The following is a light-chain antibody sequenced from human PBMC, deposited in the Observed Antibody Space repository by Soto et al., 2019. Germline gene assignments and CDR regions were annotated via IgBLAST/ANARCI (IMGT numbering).Light chain of an antibody. CDR2: GAS. V-gene: IGKV3-15*01. CDR1: QSVANN. CDR3: QQHNNWPPWT. J-gene: IGKJ1*01. Sequence: DIVMTQSPATLSVSPGERATLSCRASQSVANNVAWYQQKPGQPPRLLIYGASTRAAGVPARFSGSGYGRQFSLTISSLQSEDFAIYHCQQHNNWPPWTLGQGTKVEV.